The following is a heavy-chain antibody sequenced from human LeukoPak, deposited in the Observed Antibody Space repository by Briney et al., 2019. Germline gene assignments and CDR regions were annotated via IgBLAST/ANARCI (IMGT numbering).Heavy chain of an antibody. Sequence: SQTLSLTCTVSGGSISSGSYYWSWIRQPAGKGLEWIGRIYTSGSTNYNPSLKSRVTISVDTSKNQFSLKLSSVTAADTAVYYCAQIAARARWAPFDYWGQGTLVTVSS. CDR1: GGSISSGSYY. CDR3: AQIAARARWAPFDY. D-gene: IGHD6-6*01. V-gene: IGHV4-61*02. J-gene: IGHJ4*02. CDR2: IYTSGST.